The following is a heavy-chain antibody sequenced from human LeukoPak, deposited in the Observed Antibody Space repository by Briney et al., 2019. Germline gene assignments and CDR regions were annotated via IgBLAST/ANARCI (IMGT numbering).Heavy chain of an antibody. Sequence: SETLSLTCTVSGGSLSSSSYYWGWLRQPPGKGLEWVGSIYYSGSTYYNPSLKSRVTISVDTSKNQFSLKLSSVTAADTAVYYCARERGYDYVWGSYRLRPDDAFDIWGQGTMVTVSS. J-gene: IGHJ3*02. CDR3: ARERGYDYVWGSYRLRPDDAFDI. D-gene: IGHD3-16*02. V-gene: IGHV4-39*07. CDR1: GGSLSSSSYY. CDR2: IYYSGST.